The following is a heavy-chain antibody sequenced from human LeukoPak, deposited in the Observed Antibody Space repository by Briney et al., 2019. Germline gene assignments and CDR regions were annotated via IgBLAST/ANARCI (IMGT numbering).Heavy chain of an antibody. Sequence: GGSLRLSCAASGFTFSSYGMHWVRQAPGRGLEWVAFIRYDGSNKYYADSVKGRFTISRDNSKNTLYLQMNSLRAEDTAVYYCARDRVTNWNDKSFDIWGQGTMVTVSS. D-gene: IGHD1-1*01. V-gene: IGHV3-30*02. CDR1: GFTFSSYG. CDR3: ARDRVTNWNDKSFDI. CDR2: IRYDGSNK. J-gene: IGHJ3*02.